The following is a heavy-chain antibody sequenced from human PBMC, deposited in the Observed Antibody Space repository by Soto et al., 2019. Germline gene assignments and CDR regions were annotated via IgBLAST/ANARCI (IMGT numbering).Heavy chain of an antibody. V-gene: IGHV1-18*01. CDR2: ISPLPGTT. Sequence: QGQLVQSGPAVQKPGASVKVSCRASGYTFTNQGISWVRQAPGQGLEWVAWISPLPGTTEYAQKFQGRVTVTTDPSTSTAYMELRSLTSDDPAVYYCARDPYVSIWRKIDHWGQGTLVTVSS. CDR1: GYTFTNQG. CDR3: ARDPYVSIWRKIDH. J-gene: IGHJ4*02. D-gene: IGHD6-13*01.